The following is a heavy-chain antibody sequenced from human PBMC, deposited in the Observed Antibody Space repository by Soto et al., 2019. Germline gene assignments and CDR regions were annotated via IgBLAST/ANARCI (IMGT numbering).Heavy chain of an antibody. D-gene: IGHD6-6*01. Sequence: PSETLSLTCTVSGGSISSYYWSWIRQPPGKGLEWIGYIYYSGSTNYNPSLQSRVTMSVDTSKNQFSLKLTSVTAADMAVYYCARTFSSSQPYNWFDPWGQGTLVTVSS. CDR2: IYYSGST. CDR1: GGSISSYY. J-gene: IGHJ5*02. V-gene: IGHV4-59*01. CDR3: ARTFSSSQPYNWFDP.